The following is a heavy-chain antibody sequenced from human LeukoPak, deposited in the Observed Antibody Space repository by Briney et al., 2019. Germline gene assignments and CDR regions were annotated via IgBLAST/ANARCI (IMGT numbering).Heavy chain of an antibody. Sequence: SETLSLTCTVSGGPVSSSSYYWGWIRQPPGEGLEWIGSIYYSGSTYYNPSLKSRVTISVDTSKNQFSLKLSSVTAADTAVYYCARVKRKYQLLKPLHETPSHYFDYWGQGTLVTVSS. D-gene: IGHD2-2*01. CDR2: IYYSGST. CDR1: GGPVSSSSYY. J-gene: IGHJ4*02. V-gene: IGHV4-39*07. CDR3: ARVKRKYQLLKPLHETPSHYFDY.